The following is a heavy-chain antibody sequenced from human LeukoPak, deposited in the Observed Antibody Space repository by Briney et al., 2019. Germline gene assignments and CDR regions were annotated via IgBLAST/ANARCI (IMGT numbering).Heavy chain of an antibody. CDR2: ISSSSSYI. CDR1: GFTFSSYS. CDR3: AKDSSSIAVAGISWFDP. V-gene: IGHV3-21*04. J-gene: IGHJ5*02. D-gene: IGHD6-19*01. Sequence: PGGSLRLSCAASGFTFSSYSMNWVRQAPGKGLEWVSSISSSSSYIYYADSVKGRFTISRDNAKNSLYLQMNSLRAEDTAVYYCAKDSSSIAVAGISWFDPWGQGTLVTVSS.